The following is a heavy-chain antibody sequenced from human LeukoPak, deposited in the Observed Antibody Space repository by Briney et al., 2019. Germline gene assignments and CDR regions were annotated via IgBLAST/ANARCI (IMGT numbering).Heavy chain of an antibody. CDR1: GFTFSSYA. Sequence: GRSLRLSCAASGFTFSSYAMHWVRQAPGKGLEWVAVISYDGSNKYYADSVKGRFTISRDNSKNTLYLQMNSLSAEDTAVYYCASLLWEYGNDYWGQGTLVTVSS. CDR3: ASLLWEYGNDY. J-gene: IGHJ4*02. D-gene: IGHD2/OR15-2a*01. CDR2: ISYDGSNK. V-gene: IGHV3-30*04.